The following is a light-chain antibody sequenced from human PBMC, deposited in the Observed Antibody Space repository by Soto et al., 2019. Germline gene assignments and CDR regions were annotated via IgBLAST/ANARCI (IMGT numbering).Light chain of an antibody. CDR1: QSVGSN. CDR2: GAS. CDR3: QQYNNWPPVT. J-gene: IGKJ3*01. V-gene: IGKV3-15*01. Sequence: EIVMTQSPATLSVSPGESATLSCRASQSVGSNLACYQQKPGQAPRLLIYGASTRATGFPARFSGSGSGTEFTLTISSLQSEDFAVYYCQQYNNWPPVTFGPGTKVEI.